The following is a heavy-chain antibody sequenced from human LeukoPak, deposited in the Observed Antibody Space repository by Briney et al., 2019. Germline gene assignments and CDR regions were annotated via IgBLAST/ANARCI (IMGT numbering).Heavy chain of an antibody. V-gene: IGHV4-59*01. CDR3: ARESIAAAGIDY. CDR2: IYYSGST. D-gene: IGHD6-13*01. J-gene: IGHJ4*02. Sequence: SETLSLTCTVSGGSISSYYWSWIRQPPEKGLEWIGYIYYSGSTNYNPSLKSRVTISVDTSKNQFSLKLSSVTAADTAVYYCARESIAAAGIDYWGQGTLVTVSS. CDR1: GGSISSYY.